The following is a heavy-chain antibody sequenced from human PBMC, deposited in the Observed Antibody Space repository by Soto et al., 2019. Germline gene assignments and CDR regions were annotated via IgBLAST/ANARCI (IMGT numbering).Heavy chain of an antibody. Sequence: GGSLRLSCAASGFTFSTHSMNWVRQAPGKGLEWISYITSSSVTMYADSVKGRFTISRDNDKNSLYMQMNSLRVEETAGYFCGGEVGFQRIYWGRGTVVPVSS. J-gene: IGHJ4*02. CDR1: GFTFSTHS. V-gene: IGHV3-48*01. D-gene: IGHD1-26*01. CDR2: ITSSSVTM. CDR3: GGEVGFQRIY.